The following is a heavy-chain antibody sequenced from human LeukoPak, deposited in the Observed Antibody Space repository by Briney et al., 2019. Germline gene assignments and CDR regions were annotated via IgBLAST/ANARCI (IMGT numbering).Heavy chain of an antibody. CDR2: IYTSGST. V-gene: IGHV4-61*02. J-gene: IGHJ6*03. Sequence: PSQTLSLTCTVSGGSISSGSYYWSWIRQPAGKGLEWIGRIYTSGSTNYNPSLKSRVTISVDTSKNQFSLKLSSVTAADTAVYYCARGRRVLEWEGYYMDVWGKGTTVTVSS. CDR3: ARGRRVLEWEGYYMDV. D-gene: IGHD3-3*01. CDR1: GGSISSGSYY.